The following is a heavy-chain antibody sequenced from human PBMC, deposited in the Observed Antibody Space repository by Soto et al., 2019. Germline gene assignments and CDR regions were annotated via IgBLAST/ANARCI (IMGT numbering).Heavy chain of an antibody. CDR1: GGTFSSYA. Sequence: SVKVSFKASGGTFSSYAISWVRQAPGQGLEWMGGIIPIFGTANYAQKFQGRVTITADESTSTAYMELSSLRSEDTAVYYCAGLRITMVRGVIIGPRWGQGTLVTVSS. D-gene: IGHD3-10*01. CDR2: IIPIFGTA. V-gene: IGHV1-69*13. CDR3: AGLRITMVRGVIIGPR. J-gene: IGHJ4*02.